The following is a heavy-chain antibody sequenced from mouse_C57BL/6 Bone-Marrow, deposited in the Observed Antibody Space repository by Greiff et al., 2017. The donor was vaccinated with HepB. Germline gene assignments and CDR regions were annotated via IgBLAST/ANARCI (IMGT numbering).Heavy chain of an antibody. CDR2: INPSNGGT. CDR3: ARPSYYWYFDF. J-gene: IGHJ1*03. V-gene: IGHV1-53*01. CDR1: GYTFTSYW. Sequence: QVHVKQPGTELVKPGASVKLSCKASGYTFTSYWMHWVKQRPGQGLEWIGNINPSNGGTNYNEKFKSKATLTVDKSSSTAYMQLSSLTSEDSAVYYCARPSYYWYFDFWGTGTTVTVSS.